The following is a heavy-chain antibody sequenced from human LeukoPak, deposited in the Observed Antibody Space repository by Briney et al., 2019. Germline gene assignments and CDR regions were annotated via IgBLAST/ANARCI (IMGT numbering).Heavy chain of an antibody. V-gene: IGHV4-30-4*01. D-gene: IGHD1-14*01. CDR1: GGSISSGDYY. CDR2: IYYSGRT. J-gene: IGHJ3*02. Sequence: SQTLSLTCTVSGGSISSGDYYWGWVRQPPGKGLEWVGYIYYSGRTYYNTSLKSRVTIGVDTCKNQLSLKLRSVTAADGAGYYCAARNLSTRAFDIWGQGTMVTVSS. CDR3: AARNLSTRAFDI.